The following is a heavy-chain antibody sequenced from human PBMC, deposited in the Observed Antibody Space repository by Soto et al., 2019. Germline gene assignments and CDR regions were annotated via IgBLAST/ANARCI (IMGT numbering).Heavy chain of an antibody. V-gene: IGHV1-2*02. CDR3: ARDPDYGDYWGYFFDS. J-gene: IGHJ4*02. Sequence: ASVKVSCKTSGYTFSAYYIHWIRQAPGQGLEWMGWINPTSGGTVYAQNFQDRVTMTRDTSISTAYMELRRLNSDDTAVYYCARDPDYGDYWGYFFDSWGQGTPVTVSS. CDR1: GYTFSAYY. D-gene: IGHD4-17*01. CDR2: INPTSGGT.